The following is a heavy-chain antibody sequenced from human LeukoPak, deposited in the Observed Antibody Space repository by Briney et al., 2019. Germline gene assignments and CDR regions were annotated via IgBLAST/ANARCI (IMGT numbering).Heavy chain of an antibody. CDR2: INPSGGRS. Sequence: ASVKVSCRASGYTFSNHYMHWVRQAPGQGFEWMAMINPSGGRSRYAQKLQDRVTVTRDTSSSTVYLQLSSLRSEDTAVYYCARGGPLVGVVVPGDVDYWGQGTLVTVSS. D-gene: IGHD2-2*01. J-gene: IGHJ4*02. CDR1: GYTFSNHY. CDR3: ARGGPLVGVVVPGDVDY. V-gene: IGHV1-46*01.